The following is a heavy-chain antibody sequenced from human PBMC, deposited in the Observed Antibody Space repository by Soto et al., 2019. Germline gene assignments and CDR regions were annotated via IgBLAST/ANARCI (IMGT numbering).Heavy chain of an antibody. Sequence: ASVKVSCKASGYAFTSYYIHWVRQAPGEGLEWMGIFNPGGGSPSYAQRFQGRVTMTGDTSTRTIYMDLTSLRSEDTAVYYCARDQSSGYGVDYWGQGTLVTVSS. CDR3: ARDQSSGYGVDY. V-gene: IGHV1-46*01. D-gene: IGHD3-22*01. CDR2: FNPGGGSP. J-gene: IGHJ4*02. CDR1: GYAFTSYY.